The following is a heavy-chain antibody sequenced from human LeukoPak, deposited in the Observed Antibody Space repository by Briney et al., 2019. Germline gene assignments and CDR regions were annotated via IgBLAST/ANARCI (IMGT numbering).Heavy chain of an antibody. D-gene: IGHD2-21*02. Sequence: ASVKVSCKTSGYTFTGYHMHWVRQAPGQGLEWMGWINPDSGDTKFAETFQGRLTMTRDTSISTVYMELIRLTSDDTAVYYCTARDPRLDYWGQGTLVTVSS. V-gene: IGHV1-2*02. CDR1: GYTFTGYH. CDR3: TARDPRLDY. J-gene: IGHJ4*02. CDR2: INPDSGDT.